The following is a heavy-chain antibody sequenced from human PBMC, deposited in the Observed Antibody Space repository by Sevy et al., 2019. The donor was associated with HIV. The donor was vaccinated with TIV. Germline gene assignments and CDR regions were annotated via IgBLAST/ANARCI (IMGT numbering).Heavy chain of an antibody. CDR1: GDTFSTYA. D-gene: IGHD2-8*01. V-gene: IGHV1-69*13. CDR2: IIPILGTT. Sequence: ASVKVSCKASGDTFSTYAFNWVRQAPGQGLEWVGGIIPILGTTNYAQKFQGRVSIIADESTGTAYMTLSRLTSEDTAVYYCTKDLMEATMGFDHWGQGALVTVAS. J-gene: IGHJ4*02. CDR3: TKDLMEATMGFDH.